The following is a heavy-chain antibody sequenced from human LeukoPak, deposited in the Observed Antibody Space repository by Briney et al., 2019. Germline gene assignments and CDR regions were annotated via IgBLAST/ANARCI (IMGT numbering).Heavy chain of an antibody. CDR2: IYHSGST. V-gene: IGHV4-4*02. CDR1: GGSISSSNW. D-gene: IGHD6-19*01. CDR3: ARVRIAVAGTPFDH. Sequence: SETLSLTCAVSGGSISSSNWWSWVRQPPGKGLEWIGEIYHSGSTNYNPSLKSRVTISVDKSKNQFSLKLSSVTAADTAVYYCARVRIAVAGTPFDHWGQGTLVTVSS. J-gene: IGHJ4*02.